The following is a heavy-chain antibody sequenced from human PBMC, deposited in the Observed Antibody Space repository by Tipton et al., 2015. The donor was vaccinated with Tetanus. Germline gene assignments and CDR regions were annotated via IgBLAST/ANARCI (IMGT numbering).Heavy chain of an antibody. CDR2: MNPNSGNT. CDR1: GYTFTSYD. J-gene: IGHJ6*02. D-gene: IGHD6-13*01. V-gene: IGHV1-8*01. CDR3: ARAVIAAETFFDRYYYYGMDV. Sequence: QLVQSGAKVKKPGASVKVSCKASGYTFTSYDINWVRQATGQGLEWMGWMNPNSGNTGYAQKFQGRVTMTRNTSISTAYMELSSLRSEDTAVYYCARAVIAAETFFDRYYYYGMDVWGQGTTVTVPS.